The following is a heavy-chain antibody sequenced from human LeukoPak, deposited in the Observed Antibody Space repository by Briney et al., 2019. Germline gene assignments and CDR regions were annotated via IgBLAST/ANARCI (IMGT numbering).Heavy chain of an antibody. D-gene: IGHD1/OR15-1a*01. Sequence: ASVKVSFKASGYTFTSYGISWVRQAPGQGGEGMGWISAYNGNTNYTQKLQGRVTMTTDTSTSTAYMELRSLRSDDTAVYYCARDNWHRQGYEAFDIWGQGTMVTVSS. CDR3: ARDNWHRQGYEAFDI. CDR2: ISAYNGNT. CDR1: GYTFTSYG. J-gene: IGHJ3*02. V-gene: IGHV1-18*04.